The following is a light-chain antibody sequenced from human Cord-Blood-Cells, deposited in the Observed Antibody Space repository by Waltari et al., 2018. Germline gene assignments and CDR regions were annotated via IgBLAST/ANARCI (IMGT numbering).Light chain of an antibody. CDR3: CSYAGSYV. Sequence: QSALTQPASVSGSPGQSITISCTGTSSDVGSYNLGSWYQQHPGKAPKLMIYEGSKRPSGVSKRLSGSKSGNTASLTISGLQAEDEADYYCCSYAGSYVFGTGTKVTVL. CDR2: EGS. CDR1: SSDVGSYNL. J-gene: IGLJ1*01. V-gene: IGLV2-23*01.